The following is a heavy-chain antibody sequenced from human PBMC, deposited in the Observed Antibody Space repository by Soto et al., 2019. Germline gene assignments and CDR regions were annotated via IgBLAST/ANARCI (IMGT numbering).Heavy chain of an antibody. V-gene: IGHV4-59*11. CDR2: IYYSGST. Sequence: SETLSLTCTASGGSISGHYWSWIRQPPGQALEWIGNIYYSGSTNYNPSLKSRLTISVDTSKNQFSLKLTSVTAADTAVYYCVRANYFDYWGQGTLVTVSS. J-gene: IGHJ4*02. CDR1: GGSISGHY. CDR3: VRANYFDY.